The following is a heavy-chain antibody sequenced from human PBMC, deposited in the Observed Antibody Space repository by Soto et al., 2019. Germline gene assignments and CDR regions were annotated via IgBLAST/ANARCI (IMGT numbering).Heavy chain of an antibody. V-gene: IGHV4-34*01. J-gene: IGHJ4*02. CDR1: GGSISSYY. D-gene: IGHD6-13*01. CDR3: ARSRAAAGTSYFDY. CDR2: INHSGST. Sequence: SETLSLTCTVSGGSISSYYWSWIRQPPGKGLEWIGEINHSGSTNYNPSLKSRVTISVDTSKNQFSLKLSSVTAADTAVYYCARSRAAAGTSYFDYWGQGTLVTVSS.